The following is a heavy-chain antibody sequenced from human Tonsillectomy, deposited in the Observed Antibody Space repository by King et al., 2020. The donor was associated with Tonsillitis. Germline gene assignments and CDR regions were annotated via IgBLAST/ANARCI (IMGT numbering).Heavy chain of an antibody. J-gene: IGHJ4*02. CDR3: AGDLNRGYLPVKVCDS. V-gene: IGHV1-69*04. D-gene: IGHD4-17*01. Sequence: QLVQSGAEMKKPGSSVKVSCKASGGTFISYAISWVRQAPGQGLEWMGRILPILNIVNPAPKFQDRITITADKSTSTAYMELSILRSEDTAVYYCAGDLNRGYLPVKVCDSGGQGPRDTVFS. CDR1: GGTFISYA. CDR2: ILPILNIV.